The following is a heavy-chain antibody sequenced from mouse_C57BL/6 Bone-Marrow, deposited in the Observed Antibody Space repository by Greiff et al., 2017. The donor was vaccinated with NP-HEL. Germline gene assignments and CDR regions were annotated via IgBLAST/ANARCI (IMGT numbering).Heavy chain of an antibody. D-gene: IGHD1-1*01. CDR3: ARGTVVATEYFDV. CDR2: INPSSGYT. CDR1: GYTFTSYW. V-gene: IGHV1-7*01. J-gene: IGHJ1*03. Sequence: QVQLKQSGAELAKPGASVKLSCKASGYTFTSYWMHWVKQRPGQGLEWIGYINPSSGYTKYNQKFKDKATLTADKSSSTAYMQLSSLTYEDSAVYYCARGTVVATEYFDVWGTGTTVTVSS.